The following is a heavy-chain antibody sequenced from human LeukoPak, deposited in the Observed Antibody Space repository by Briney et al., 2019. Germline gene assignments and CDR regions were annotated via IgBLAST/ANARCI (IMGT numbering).Heavy chain of an antibody. J-gene: IGHJ4*02. CDR3: ARSVSGSWGGLDY. V-gene: IGHV4-59*08. D-gene: IGHD3-16*01. CDR2: ISYSGST. Sequence: SETLSLTCTVSGGSISSHYWSCIRQPPGKGLEWIGYISYSGSTNYNPSLKSRVTISVDTSKNQFSLKLSSVTAADTAVYYCARSVSGSWGGLDYWGQGTLVTVSS. CDR1: GGSISSHY.